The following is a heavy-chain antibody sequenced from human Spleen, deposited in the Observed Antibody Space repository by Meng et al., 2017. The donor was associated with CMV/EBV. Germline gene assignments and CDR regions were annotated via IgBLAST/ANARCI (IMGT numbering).Heavy chain of an antibody. CDR3: ARGGQAYCGGDCYSGWFDP. J-gene: IGHJ5*02. D-gene: IGHD2-21*01. CDR1: FTGYY. CDR2: INPNSGGT. Sequence: FTGYYMHWVRQAHGQGLEWMGWINPNSGGTNYAQKFKGRVTMTRDTSISTAYMELSRLRSDDTAVYYCARGGQAYCGGDCYSGWFDPWGQGTLVTVSS. V-gene: IGHV1-2*02.